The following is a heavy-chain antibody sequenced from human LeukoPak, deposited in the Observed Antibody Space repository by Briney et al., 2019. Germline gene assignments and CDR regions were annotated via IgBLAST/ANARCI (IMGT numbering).Heavy chain of an antibody. J-gene: IGHJ5*02. V-gene: IGHV4-34*01. Sequence: SETLSLTCAVYGGSFSDYYWSWIRQPPGKGLEWIGEINHSGNTNYNPSLKSRVTISVDTSKSQFSLMLSSVTAADTAVYYCARTIAVTSTPVWCDPWGQGTLVPVSS. CDR1: GGSFSDYY. D-gene: IGHD6-19*01. CDR3: ARTIAVTSTPVWCDP. CDR2: INHSGNT.